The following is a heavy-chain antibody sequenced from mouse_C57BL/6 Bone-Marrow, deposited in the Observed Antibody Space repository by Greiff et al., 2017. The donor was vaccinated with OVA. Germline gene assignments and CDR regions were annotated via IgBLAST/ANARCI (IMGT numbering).Heavy chain of an antibody. CDR3: ARGDYSPFAY. CDR1: GFSLTSYG. D-gene: IGHD1-1*01. CDR2: IWSGGST. Sequence: VKVEESGPGLVQPSQSLSITCTVSGFSLTSYGVHWVRQSPGKGLEWLGVIWSGGSTDYNAAFISRLSISKDNSKSQVFFKMNSLQADDTAIYYCARGDYSPFAYWGQGTLVTVSA. J-gene: IGHJ3*01. V-gene: IGHV2-2*01.